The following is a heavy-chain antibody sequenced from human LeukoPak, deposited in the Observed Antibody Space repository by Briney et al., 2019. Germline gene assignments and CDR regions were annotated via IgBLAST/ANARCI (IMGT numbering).Heavy chain of an antibody. D-gene: IGHD6-19*01. V-gene: IGHV3-9*01. Sequence: GGSLRLSCAASGFNFDNYAMHWVRQAPGKGLEWLSLISWNSGYIGYADSVKGRFTISRDNAKKSLDLQMNSLRAEDTAFYYCAKVRGTYSSGYFFDYWGQGTLVTVSS. CDR1: GFNFDNYA. J-gene: IGHJ4*02. CDR2: ISWNSGYI. CDR3: AKVRGTYSSGYFFDY.